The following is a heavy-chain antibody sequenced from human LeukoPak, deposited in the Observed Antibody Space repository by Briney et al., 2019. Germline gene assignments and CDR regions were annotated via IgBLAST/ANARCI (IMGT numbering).Heavy chain of an antibody. Sequence: GESLKISCKGSGYSFTSYWIGWVRQMPGKGLEWMGIIYPGDSDTRYSPSFQGQVTISADRSISTAYLQWSSLKASDTAMYYCARQVGSGSPYYYYYMDVWGKGTTVTVSS. CDR1: GYSFTSYW. V-gene: IGHV5-51*01. J-gene: IGHJ6*03. D-gene: IGHD3-10*01. CDR2: IYPGDSDT. CDR3: ARQVGSGSPYYYYYMDV.